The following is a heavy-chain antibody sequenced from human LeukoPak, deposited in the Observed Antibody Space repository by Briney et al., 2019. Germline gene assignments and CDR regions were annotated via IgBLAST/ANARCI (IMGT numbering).Heavy chain of an antibody. V-gene: IGHV4-34*01. CDR3: ARGSGYPARTLDY. CDR2: INHSGST. Sequence: SETLSLTCAVYGGSFSGYYWSWIGQPPGKGLEWIGEINHSGSTNYNPSLKSRVTISVDTSKNQFSLKLSSVTAADTAVYYCARGSGYPARTLDYWGQGTLVTVSS. J-gene: IGHJ4*02. CDR1: GGSFSGYY. D-gene: IGHD3-10*01.